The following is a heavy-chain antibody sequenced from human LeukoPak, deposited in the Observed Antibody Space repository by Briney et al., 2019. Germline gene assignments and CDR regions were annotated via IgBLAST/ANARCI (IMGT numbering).Heavy chain of an antibody. D-gene: IGHD3-10*01. Sequence: GGSLRLPCAASGFTFSSYSMNWVRQAPWKGLEWVSSISSSSSYIYYADSVKGRFTISRDNAKNSLYLQMNSLRAEDTAVYYCAREEYYYGSGSYYTDYWGQGTLVTVSS. CDR3: AREEYYYGSGSYYTDY. CDR1: GFTFSSYS. V-gene: IGHV3-21*01. CDR2: ISSSSSYI. J-gene: IGHJ4*02.